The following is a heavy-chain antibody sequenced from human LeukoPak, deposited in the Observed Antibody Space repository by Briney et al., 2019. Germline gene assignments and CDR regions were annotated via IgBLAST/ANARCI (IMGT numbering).Heavy chain of an antibody. J-gene: IGHJ4*02. CDR1: GGSISSSSYY. CDR3: ARQLSSHSSYYFDY. V-gene: IGHV4-39*01. CDR2: IYYSGST. Sequence: SETLSLTCTVSGGSISSSSYYWGWIRQPPGKGLEWIGSIYYSGSTYYNPSLKSRVTISVDTSKNQFSLKLSSVTAADTAVYYCARQLSSHSSYYFDYWSQGTLVTVSS.